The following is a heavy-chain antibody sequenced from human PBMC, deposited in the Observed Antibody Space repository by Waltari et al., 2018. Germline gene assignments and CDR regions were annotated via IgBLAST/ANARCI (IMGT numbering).Heavy chain of an antibody. Sequence: EVHLAESGGGVVQPGGSLRLPCTGPGFRFGDYWMHWVRQAPGKGLEWVSRINVDGGYISYGDSVKGRFTISRDNAKNTVFLQLNSLRADDTAVYFCARKAGSGYPYGPFYYDNWGQGTLVTVSS. CDR3: ARKAGSGYPYGPFYYDN. V-gene: IGHV3-74*01. CDR1: GFRFGDYW. CDR2: INVDGGYI. D-gene: IGHD5-12*01. J-gene: IGHJ4*02.